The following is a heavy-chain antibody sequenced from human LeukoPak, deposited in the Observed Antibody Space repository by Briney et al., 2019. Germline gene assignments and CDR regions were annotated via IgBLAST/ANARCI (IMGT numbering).Heavy chain of an antibody. CDR2: ISYDGSNE. J-gene: IGHJ4*02. CDR1: GFIFSSYT. Sequence: GGSLRLSCAASGFIFSSYTMHWVRQAPGKGLEWVALISYDGSNEYYAGSVKGRFTISRDNAKNTLYLQMNSLRSDDTAVYYCARTMAAVVVAAIDYWGQGTLATVSS. CDR3: ARTMAAVVVAAIDY. D-gene: IGHD6-25*01. V-gene: IGHV3-30-3*01.